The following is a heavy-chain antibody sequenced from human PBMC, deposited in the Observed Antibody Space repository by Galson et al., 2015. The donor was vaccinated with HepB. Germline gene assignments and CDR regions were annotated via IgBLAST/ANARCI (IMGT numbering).Heavy chain of an antibody. CDR1: GFSFSSYA. D-gene: IGHD3-10*01. CDR3: ARVFRGNDY. V-gene: IGHV3-21*01. J-gene: IGHJ4*02. CDR2: ISSRATYI. Sequence: SLRLSCAASGFSFSSYAMSWVRQAPGKGLEWVSAISSRATYIYYADSVKGRFTISRDDAKNSLYLQMNSLRAEDTAVYYCARVFRGNDYWGQGTLVTVSS.